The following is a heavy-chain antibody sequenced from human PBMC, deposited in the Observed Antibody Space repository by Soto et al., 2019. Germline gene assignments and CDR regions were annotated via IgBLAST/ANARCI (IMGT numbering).Heavy chain of an antibody. D-gene: IGHD3-3*01. CDR1: GFTVSSNY. Sequence: EVQLVESGGGLVQPGGSLRLSCAASGFTVSSNYMSWVRQAPGKGLEWVSVIYSGGTTYYADSVKGRFTISRDNSKNTLYLQMNSLRAEDTAVYYCARNGDSGDYRGGFDPWGQGTLVTVSS. V-gene: IGHV3-66*01. CDR2: IYSGGTT. CDR3: ARNGDSGDYRGGFDP. J-gene: IGHJ5*02.